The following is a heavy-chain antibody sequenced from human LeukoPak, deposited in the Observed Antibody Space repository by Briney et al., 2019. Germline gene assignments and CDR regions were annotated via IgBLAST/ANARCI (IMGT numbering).Heavy chain of an antibody. CDR3: ARDSLYAFDI. J-gene: IGHJ3*02. CDR2: ISGSTNTI. V-gene: IGHV3-48*02. CDR1: GFTFSAYR. Sequence: GGSLRLSCAPSGFTFSAYRMNWVPEAPGKGLEWVSYISGSTNTIKYADSVKGRFTISRDNAKNSLYLQMNSLRDEDTAVYYCARDSLYAFDIWGQGTVVTVSS.